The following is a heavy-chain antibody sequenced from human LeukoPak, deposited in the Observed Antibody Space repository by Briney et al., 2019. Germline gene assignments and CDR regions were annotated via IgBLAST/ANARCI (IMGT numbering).Heavy chain of an antibody. D-gene: IGHD3-10*01. Sequence: PGGSLRLSCATSGFTFDDYAMHWVRQAPGKGLEWIALITGDGRKTYYVDSVKGRFTVSRENSRNSLCLQMNNLKTEDTALYFCTRGSTSGRGPYFEYWGQGSLVTISS. CDR3: TRGSTSGRGPYFEY. CDR1: GFTFDDYA. V-gene: IGHV3-43*02. J-gene: IGHJ4*02. CDR2: ITGDGRKT.